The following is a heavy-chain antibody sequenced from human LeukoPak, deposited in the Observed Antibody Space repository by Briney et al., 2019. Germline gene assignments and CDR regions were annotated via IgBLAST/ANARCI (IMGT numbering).Heavy chain of an antibody. CDR2: IYTSGST. CDR3: ARDRGDGYSPIDY. Sequence: PSETLSLTCTVSGVSISSGSYFWSWIRQPARKGLGWIGRIYTSGSTNYNPSLKSRVTISVDTSKNQFSLKLSSVTAADTAVYYCARDRGDGYSPIDYWGQGTLVTVSS. V-gene: IGHV4-61*02. J-gene: IGHJ4*02. CDR1: GVSISSGSYF. D-gene: IGHD5-24*01.